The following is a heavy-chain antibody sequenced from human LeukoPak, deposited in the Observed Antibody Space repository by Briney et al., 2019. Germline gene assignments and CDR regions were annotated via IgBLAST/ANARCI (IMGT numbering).Heavy chain of an antibody. CDR3: ARAGGDSSGWYVYWYFDL. D-gene: IGHD6-19*01. Sequence: KTRGSLRLSCAASGSTFSSYSMNWVRQAPGKGLEWVSSISNGDSYIYYADSVKGRFTISRDNAKNSLYLQMNSLRADDTAVYYCARAGGDSSGWYVYWYFDLWGRGALVTISS. V-gene: IGHV3-21*01. J-gene: IGHJ2*01. CDR1: GSTFSSYS. CDR2: ISNGDSYI.